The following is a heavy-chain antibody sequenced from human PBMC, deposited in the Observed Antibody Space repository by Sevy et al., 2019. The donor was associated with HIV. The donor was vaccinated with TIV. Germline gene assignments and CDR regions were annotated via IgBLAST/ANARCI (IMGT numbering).Heavy chain of an antibody. V-gene: IGHV3-30-3*01. J-gene: IGHJ5*02. D-gene: IGHD4-17*01. CDR1: GFTFSSYA. CDR2: ISYDGSNK. CDR3: ARDQHDYGGNLRTGWFDP. Sequence: GGSLRLSCAASGFTFSSYAMHWVRQAPGKGLEWVALISYDGSNKYYADSVKGRFTISRDNSKNTLYLQMNSLRAEDTAVYYCARDQHDYGGNLRTGWFDPRGQGTLVTVSS.